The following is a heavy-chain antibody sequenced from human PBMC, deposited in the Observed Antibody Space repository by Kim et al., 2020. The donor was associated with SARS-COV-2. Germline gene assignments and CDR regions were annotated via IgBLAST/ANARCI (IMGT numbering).Heavy chain of an antibody. CDR1: GGTFSSYA. D-gene: IGHD3-10*01. CDR2: IIPILGIA. V-gene: IGHV1-69*04. Sequence: SVKVSCKASGGTFSSYAISWVRQAPGQGLEWMGRIIPILGIANYAQKFQGRVTITADKSTSTAYMELSSLRSEDTAVYYCARDPEYYGSGSYWYFDLWGRGTLVTVSS. J-gene: IGHJ2*01. CDR3: ARDPEYYGSGSYWYFDL.